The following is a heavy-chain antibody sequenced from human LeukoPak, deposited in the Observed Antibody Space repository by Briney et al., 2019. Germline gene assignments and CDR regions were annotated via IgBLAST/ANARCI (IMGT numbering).Heavy chain of an antibody. CDR3: AREQQLNWFDP. CDR1: GYTFTSYA. D-gene: IGHD6-13*01. CDR2: INAGNGNT. Sequence: ASVTVSCKASGYTFTSYAMHWVRQAPGQRLEWMGWINAGNGNTKYSQKFQGRVTITWDTSASTAYMELSSLRSEDTAVYYCAREQQLNWFDPWGQGTLVTVSS. J-gene: IGHJ5*02. V-gene: IGHV1-3*01.